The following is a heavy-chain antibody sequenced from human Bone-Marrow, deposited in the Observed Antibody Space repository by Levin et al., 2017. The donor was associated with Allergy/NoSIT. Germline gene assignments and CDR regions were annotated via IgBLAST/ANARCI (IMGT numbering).Heavy chain of an antibody. CDR2: IYSGGRS. V-gene: IGHV3-53*01. D-gene: IGHD5-24*01. CDR1: GFTVSSTF. CDR3: ARGAHGYNYYFDQ. Sequence: EASVKVSCSASGFTVSSTFMTWVRQAPGKGLEFVAFIYSGGRSIYADSVKGRFSISRDISKNILYLQMNSLRPGDTALYYCARGAHGYNYYFDQWGQGTLVTVSS. J-gene: IGHJ4*02.